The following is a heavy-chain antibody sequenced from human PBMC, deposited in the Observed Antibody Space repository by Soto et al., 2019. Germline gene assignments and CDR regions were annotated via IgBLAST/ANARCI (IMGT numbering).Heavy chain of an antibody. V-gene: IGHV3-23*01. D-gene: IGHD1-1*01. CDR3: AKSTYTIPSVFAEGFDY. CDR1: GFTFSSYA. J-gene: IGHJ4*02. CDR2: ITSSSGGSA. Sequence: LRLSCAASGFTFSSYAMSWVRQAPGKGLEWVSSITSSSGGSASYTDSVKGRFTISRDSSSNTVYLQVNSLRAEDTAVYYCAKSTYTIPSVFAEGFDYWGQGTLVTVSS.